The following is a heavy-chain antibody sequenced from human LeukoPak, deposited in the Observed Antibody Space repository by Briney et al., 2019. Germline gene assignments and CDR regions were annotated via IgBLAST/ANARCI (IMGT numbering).Heavy chain of an antibody. V-gene: IGHV3-7*01. J-gene: IGHJ4*02. CDR1: GFTFSSYW. CDR3: ARQYSSGWD. CDR2: IKEDGSEK. Sequence: PGGSLRLSCAASGFTFSSYWMSWVRQAPGKGLEWVANIKEDGSEKDYVDSVKGRFTISRDNAKNSLYLQINSLRAEDTAVYYCARQYSSGWDWGQGTLVTVSS. D-gene: IGHD6-19*01.